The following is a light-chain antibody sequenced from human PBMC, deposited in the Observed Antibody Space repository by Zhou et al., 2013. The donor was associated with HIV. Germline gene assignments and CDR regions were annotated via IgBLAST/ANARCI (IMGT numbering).Light chain of an antibody. Sequence: DIVMTQSPATLSVSPGERVTLSCRASQSVSRNLAWYQQRPGQAPRLLIYAASSRATDIPARFSGSGSGTDFTLTISRLEPEDFAVYYCQQYGSSIPTFGQGTKVEI. CDR2: AAS. V-gene: IGKV3-15*01. CDR3: QQYGSSIPT. CDR1: QSVSRN. J-gene: IGKJ1*01.